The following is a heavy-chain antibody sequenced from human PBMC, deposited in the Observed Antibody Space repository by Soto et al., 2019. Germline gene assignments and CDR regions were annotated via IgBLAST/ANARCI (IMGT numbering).Heavy chain of an antibody. D-gene: IGHD1-1*01. CDR1: GFIFSTYC. CDR2: ISYDGSNE. CDR3: TKEYIVGTTWGYFES. V-gene: IGHV3-30*18. J-gene: IGHJ4*02. Sequence: QVQLVQSGGGVVQPGRSLRLSCVASGFIFSTYCMHCVLQVPGKGLEWVAHISYDGSNEYYADSVKGRFTVSRDNAKNTLDLQMNGLKTEDTALYYCTKEYIVGTTWGYFESWGQGALVIVSS.